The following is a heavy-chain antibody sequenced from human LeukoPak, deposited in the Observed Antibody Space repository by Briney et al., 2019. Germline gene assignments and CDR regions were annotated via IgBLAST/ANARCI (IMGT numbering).Heavy chain of an antibody. CDR2: ISGSGGST. J-gene: IGHJ4*02. CDR1: GFTFSSYA. V-gene: IGHV3-23*01. Sequence: PGGSLRLSCAASGFTFSSYAMSWVRQAPGKGREWVSAISGSGGSTYYADSVKGRFPLSRDNSKNTLYLQMNSLRAEDTAVYYCAKDLPRSYYYDSSGYTAPFDYWGQGTLVTVSS. CDR3: AKDLPRSYYYDSSGYTAPFDY. D-gene: IGHD3-22*01.